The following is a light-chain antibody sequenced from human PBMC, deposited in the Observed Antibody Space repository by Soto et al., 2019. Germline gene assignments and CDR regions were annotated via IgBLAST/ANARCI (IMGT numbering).Light chain of an antibody. CDR2: LNSDGSH. CDR3: QTWGTGILV. V-gene: IGLV4-69*01. CDR1: SGHSSYA. J-gene: IGLJ2*01. Sequence: QSVLTQSPSASASLGASVKLTCTLSSGHSSYAIAWHQQQPEKGPRYLMNLNSDGSHSKGDGIPDRFSGSSSGAERYLTISSLQSEDEADYSCQTWGTGILVFGGGTKLTVL.